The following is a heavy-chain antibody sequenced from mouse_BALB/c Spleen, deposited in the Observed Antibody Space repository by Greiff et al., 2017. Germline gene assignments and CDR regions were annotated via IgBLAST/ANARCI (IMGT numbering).Heavy chain of an antibody. CDR2: INPSNGGT. Sequence: VQLQQSGAELMKPGASVKISCKASGYTFTSYWMHWVKLRPGQGFEWIGEINPSNGGTNYNEKFKRKATLTVDKSSSTAYMQLSSLTSEDSAVYYCTVMITTGYAMDYWGQGTSVTVSS. J-gene: IGHJ4*01. V-gene: IGHV1S16*01. D-gene: IGHD2-4*01. CDR1: GYTFTSYW. CDR3: TVMITTGYAMDY.